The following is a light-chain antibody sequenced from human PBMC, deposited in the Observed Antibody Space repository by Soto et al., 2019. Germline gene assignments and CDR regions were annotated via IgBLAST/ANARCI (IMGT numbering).Light chain of an antibody. V-gene: IGKV1-5*03. CDR1: QSISSW. CDR2: KAS. Sequence: DIQMTQSPSTLSASVGDRVNITCRASQSISSWLAWYQQKPGKAPKLLIYKASSLESGVPSRFSGSGSGTEFTLTISSLQPDDFATYYCQQYNSYPLTFGGGTQVEIK. J-gene: IGKJ4*01. CDR3: QQYNSYPLT.